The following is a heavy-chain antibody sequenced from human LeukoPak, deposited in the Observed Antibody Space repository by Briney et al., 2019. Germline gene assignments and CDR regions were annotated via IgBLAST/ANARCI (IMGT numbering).Heavy chain of an antibody. CDR2: ISSSGSNI. V-gene: IGHV3-11*01. CDR1: GFTFSDYY. J-gene: IGHJ6*02. CDR3: ARGSRYCSGGSCYRYGMDV. D-gene: IGHD2-15*01. Sequence: GGSLRLSWAASGFTFSDYYMSWIRQAPGEGLEWVSYISSSGSNIYYADSVKGRFTISRDNAKNSLYLQMNSLRAEDTGVYYCARGSRYCSGGSCYRYGMDVWGQGSTVTVSS.